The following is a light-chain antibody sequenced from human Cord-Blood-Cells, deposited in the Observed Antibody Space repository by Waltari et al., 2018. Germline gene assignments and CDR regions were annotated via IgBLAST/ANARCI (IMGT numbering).Light chain of an antibody. Sequence: QSALTQPASVSGSPGQSITIPCTGTSSDDGGYNYVSWYQQHPGKAPKLMIYDVSNRPSGVSNRFSGSKSGNTASLTISGLQAEDEADYYCSSYTSSSFWVFGGGTKLTVL. CDR3: SSYTSSSFWV. CDR1: SSDDGGYNY. J-gene: IGLJ3*02. CDR2: DVS. V-gene: IGLV2-14*01.